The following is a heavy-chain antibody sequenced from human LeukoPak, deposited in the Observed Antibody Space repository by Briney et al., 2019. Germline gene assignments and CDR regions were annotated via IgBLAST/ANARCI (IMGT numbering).Heavy chain of an antibody. CDR3: AKGSRIPAAGPYYFDY. D-gene: IGHD6-25*01. CDR1: GFTFSSYA. J-gene: IGHJ4*02. CDR2: ISGSSGST. Sequence: GGSLRLSCAGSGFTFSSYAMTWVRQAPGMGLEWVSAISGSSGSTYYADSVKGRFTISRDNSKNTLYLQMNSLRADDTAVYYCAKGSRIPAAGPYYFDYWGQGTLVTVSS. V-gene: IGHV3-23*01.